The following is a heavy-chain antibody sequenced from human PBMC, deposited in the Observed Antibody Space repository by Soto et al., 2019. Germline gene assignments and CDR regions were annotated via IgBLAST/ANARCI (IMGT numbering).Heavy chain of an antibody. Sequence: PSETLSLTCTVSGGSISGYYWTWIRQPPGKGLEWVGSLFYGGTTDYIPSLKSRLTMSLDTSKNHFSLKLRSVTAADTAVYYCARHRGPAPVYWGQGTLVTVSS. J-gene: IGHJ4*02. D-gene: IGHD3-10*01. CDR3: ARHRGPAPVY. V-gene: IGHV4-39*01. CDR2: LFYGGTT. CDR1: GGSISGYY.